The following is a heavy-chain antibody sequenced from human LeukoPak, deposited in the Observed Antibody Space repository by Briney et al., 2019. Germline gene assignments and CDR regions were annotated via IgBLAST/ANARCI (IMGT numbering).Heavy chain of an antibody. Sequence: GGSLRLSCAASGFTFSSYAMSWVRQAPGKGLEWVSAISGSGGSTYYADSVKGRFTISRDNSKNTLYLQMNSLRAEDTAVYYCARTRVKMETREFDYWGQGTLVTVSS. V-gene: IGHV3-23*01. J-gene: IGHJ4*02. CDR3: ARTRVKMETREFDY. CDR2: ISGSGGST. D-gene: IGHD5-24*01. CDR1: GFTFSSYA.